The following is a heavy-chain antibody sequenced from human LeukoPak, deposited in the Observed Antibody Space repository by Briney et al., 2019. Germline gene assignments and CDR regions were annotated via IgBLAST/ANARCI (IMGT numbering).Heavy chain of an antibody. J-gene: IGHJ6*03. D-gene: IGHD5-12*01. CDR2: ISGSNSYI. CDR1: GFTFSSYS. Sequence: GGSLRLSCAASGFTFSSYSMNWVRQAPGKGLEWVSSISGSNSYIYYADSMKGRFTISRDNSKNALYLQMNSLRAEDTAVYYCAKYSGYEYYYHYYMDVWGKGTTVTISS. V-gene: IGHV3-21*04. CDR3: AKYSGYEYYYHYYMDV.